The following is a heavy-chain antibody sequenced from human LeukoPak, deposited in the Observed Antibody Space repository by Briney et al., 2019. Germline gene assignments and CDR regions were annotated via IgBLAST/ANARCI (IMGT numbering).Heavy chain of an antibody. CDR2: INPNSGGT. D-gene: IGHD3-22*01. Sequence: ASVKVSCKASGYTFTGYYMHWVRQAPGQGLEWMGRINPNSGGTNYAQKFQGRVTMTRDTSISTAYMELSRLRSDYTAVYYCARTHYYDSSGDNNAFDIWGQGTMVTVSS. CDR1: GYTFTGYY. J-gene: IGHJ3*02. V-gene: IGHV1-2*06. CDR3: ARTHYYDSSGDNNAFDI.